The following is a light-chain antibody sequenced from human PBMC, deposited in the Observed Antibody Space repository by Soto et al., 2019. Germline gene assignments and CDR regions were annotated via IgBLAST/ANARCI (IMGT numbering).Light chain of an antibody. CDR2: DAS. CDR3: QQRNYWPIT. CDR1: ESVRSS. V-gene: IGKV3-11*01. Sequence: EIVMTQSPATLSVSPGESATLSCRASESVRSSLAWYQQKPGQAPRLLIYDASKRATGIPARFSGSGSGTDFTLTINSLEPEDFAVYYCQQRNYWPITFGQGTRLEIK. J-gene: IGKJ5*01.